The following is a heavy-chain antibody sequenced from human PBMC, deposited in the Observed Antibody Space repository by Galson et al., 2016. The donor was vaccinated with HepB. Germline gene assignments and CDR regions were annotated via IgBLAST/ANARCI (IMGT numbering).Heavy chain of an antibody. D-gene: IGHD1-26*01. Sequence: SLRLSCAASGLTVSSSHMSWVRQAPGKGLEWVSLISGSGNIFYADSVKGRFTISRDISENTLSLQMHSLRVEDTAVYYCARDWPNTGSYYDAFDIWGRGTLVTVSS. J-gene: IGHJ3*02. CDR3: ARDWPNTGSYYDAFDI. V-gene: IGHV3-53*01. CDR2: ISGSGNI. CDR1: GLTVSSSH.